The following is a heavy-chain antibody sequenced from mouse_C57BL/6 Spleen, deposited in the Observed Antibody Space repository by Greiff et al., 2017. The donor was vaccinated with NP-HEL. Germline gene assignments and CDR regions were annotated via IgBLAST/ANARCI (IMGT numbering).Heavy chain of an antibody. CDR2: ISSGSSTI. CDR3: ARNYGFAY. J-gene: IGHJ3*01. V-gene: IGHV5-17*01. CDR1: GFTFSDYG. D-gene: IGHD1-2*01. Sequence: EVKLVESGGGLVKPGGSLKLSCAASGFTFSDYGMHWVRQAPEKGLEWVAYISSGSSTIYYADTVKGRFTISRDNAKNTLVLQMTSLRSEDTAMYYCARNYGFAYLGQGTLVTVSA.